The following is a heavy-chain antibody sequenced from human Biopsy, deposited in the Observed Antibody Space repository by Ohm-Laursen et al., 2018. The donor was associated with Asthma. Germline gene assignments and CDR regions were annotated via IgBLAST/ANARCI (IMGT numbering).Heavy chain of an antibody. CDR1: GYTFINYA. CDR2: INAGNGNT. Sequence: ASVKVSCNASGYTFINYAIHWVRQAPGQRLEWMGWINAGNGNTKYSQKFQGRVTISGDTSASTAYMDLSSLRSEDTAVYYCARTYYDFLTGQVNDAFAMWGQGAMVTVSS. CDR3: ARTYYDFLTGQVNDAFAM. J-gene: IGHJ3*02. D-gene: IGHD3-9*01. V-gene: IGHV1-3*01.